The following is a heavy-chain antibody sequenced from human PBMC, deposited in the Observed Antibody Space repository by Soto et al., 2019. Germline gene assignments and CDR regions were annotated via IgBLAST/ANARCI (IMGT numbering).Heavy chain of an antibody. D-gene: IGHD2-15*01. CDR2: VSASGSIT. CDR3: AKGDCSGGRCYRGFDY. CDR1: CFTFSIYD. V-gene: IGHV3-23*01. Sequence: LXLSFAASCFTFSIYDMNWVRQAPVKGLEWVSGVSASGSITSYADSAKGRFTISRDNAKNTVFLQMTGLRAEDTAVYFCAKGDCSGGRCYRGFDYWGQGTLVTVSS. J-gene: IGHJ4*02.